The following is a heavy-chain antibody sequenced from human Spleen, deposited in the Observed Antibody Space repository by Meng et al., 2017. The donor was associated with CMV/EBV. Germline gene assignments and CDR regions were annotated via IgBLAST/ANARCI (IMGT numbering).Heavy chain of an antibody. CDR3: ARSGEQLVHGMDV. D-gene: IGHD6-13*01. Sequence: GESLKISCAASGFTFSSYSMNWVRQAPGKGLEWVSSISSSSSYIYYADSVKGRFTISRDNAKNSLYLQMSSLRAEDTAVYYCARSGEQLVHGMDVWGQGTTVTVSS. V-gene: IGHV3-21*01. CDR1: GFTFSSYS. J-gene: IGHJ6*02. CDR2: ISSSSSYI.